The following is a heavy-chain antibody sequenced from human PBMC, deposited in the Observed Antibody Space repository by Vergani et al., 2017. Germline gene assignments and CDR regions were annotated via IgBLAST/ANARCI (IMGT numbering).Heavy chain of an antibody. CDR3: ARGIILTGYYFDP. D-gene: IGHD3-9*01. V-gene: IGHV4-59*01. Sequence: VQLQESGPGLVKPSETLSLTCTVSGGSINYYYWSWIRQPPGKGLEWIGYVYYSGSTNYNPSLESRVTISVDTSKNQFSLRLSSVIAADTAVYYCARGIILTGYYFDPWGQGTLVTVSS. CDR1: GGSINYYY. CDR2: VYYSGST. J-gene: IGHJ5*02.